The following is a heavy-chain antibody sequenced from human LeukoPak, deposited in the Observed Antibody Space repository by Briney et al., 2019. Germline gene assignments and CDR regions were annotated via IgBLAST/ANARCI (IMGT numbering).Heavy chain of an antibody. Sequence: GESLKISCQGSATTFSDYWIGWVRQMPGKGLEWMGVIYPDDSQTTYSPSFERQVTISADKSINTAYLQWNSLKDTDTAMYYCARREMITHNAFDIWGQGTMVTVSA. CDR3: ARREMITHNAFDI. V-gene: IGHV5-51*01. J-gene: IGHJ3*02. CDR2: IYPDDSQT. D-gene: IGHD1-14*01. CDR1: ATTFSDYW.